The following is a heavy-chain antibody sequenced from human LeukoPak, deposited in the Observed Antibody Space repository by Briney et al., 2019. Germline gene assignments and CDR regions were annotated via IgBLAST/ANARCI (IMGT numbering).Heavy chain of an antibody. V-gene: IGHV3-30*04. D-gene: IGHD2-2*01. Sequence: PGRSLRLSCAASGFTFSSYAMHWVRQAPGKGLEWVAVISYDGSNKHYADSVKGRFTISRDNSKNTLYLQMNSLRAEDTAVYSCARGGLQVVPAAIGAYWGQGTLVTVSS. J-gene: IGHJ4*02. CDR3: ARGGLQVVPAAIGAY. CDR2: ISYDGSNK. CDR1: GFTFSSYA.